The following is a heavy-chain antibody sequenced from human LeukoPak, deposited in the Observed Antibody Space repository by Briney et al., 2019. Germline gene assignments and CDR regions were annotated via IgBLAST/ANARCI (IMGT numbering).Heavy chain of an antibody. CDR3: ASGWYQLPSVSYYFDY. CDR2: IIPIFGTA. D-gene: IGHD2-2*01. V-gene: IGHV1-69*13. CDR1: GGTFSSYA. Sequence: GASVKVSCRAPGGTFSSYAISWVRQAPGQGLEWMGGIIPIFGTANYAQKFQGRVTITADESTSTAYMELSSLRSEDTAVYYCASGWYQLPSVSYYFDYWGQGTLVTVSS. J-gene: IGHJ4*02.